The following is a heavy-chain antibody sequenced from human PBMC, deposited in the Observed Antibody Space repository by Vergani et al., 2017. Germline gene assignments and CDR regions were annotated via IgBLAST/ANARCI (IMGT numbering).Heavy chain of an antibody. J-gene: IGHJ4*02. V-gene: IGHV1-69*08. Sequence: QVQLVQSGAEVKKPGSSVKVSCKASGGTFSSYTISWVRQAPGQGLEWMGRIIPILGIANYAQKFQGRVTITADKSTSTAYMELSSLRSEDTAVYYCAREGGSSWPLDYWGQGTLVTVSS. CDR2: IIPILGIA. D-gene: IGHD6-13*01. CDR3: AREGGSSWPLDY. CDR1: GGTFSSYT.